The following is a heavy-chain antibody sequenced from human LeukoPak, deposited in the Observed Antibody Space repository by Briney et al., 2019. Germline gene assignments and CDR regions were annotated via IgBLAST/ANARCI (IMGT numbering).Heavy chain of an antibody. CDR3: ARVFTAMVSSLGY. CDR1: GYTFTSYA. J-gene: IGHJ4*02. V-gene: IGHV1-3*01. CDR2: INAGNGNT. D-gene: IGHD5-18*01. Sequence: ASVKVSCKASGYTFTSYAMHWVRQAPGQRLEWMGWINAGNGNTKYSRKFQGRVTITRDTSASTAYMELSSLRSEDTAVYYCARVFTAMVSSLGYWGQGTLVTVSS.